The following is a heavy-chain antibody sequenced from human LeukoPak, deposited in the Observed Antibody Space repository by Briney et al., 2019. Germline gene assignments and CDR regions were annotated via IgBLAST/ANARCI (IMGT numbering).Heavy chain of an antibody. CDR3: AREGSAPTSYFDY. V-gene: IGHV4-4*07. CDR2: IYSSGST. Sequence: PSETLSLTCTVSGTSISGYYWSWIRQPAGKGLEWIGRIYSSGSTNYTPSLKSRVTMSVDTSNNQFSLELSSVTAADTAVYYCAREGSAPTSYFDYWGQGTLVIVSS. CDR1: GTSISGYY. J-gene: IGHJ4*02.